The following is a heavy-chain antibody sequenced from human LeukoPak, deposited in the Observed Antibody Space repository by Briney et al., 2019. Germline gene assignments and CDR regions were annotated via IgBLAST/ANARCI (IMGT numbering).Heavy chain of an antibody. J-gene: IGHJ3*02. Sequence: GGSLRLSCAASGFTFSSYGMSWVRQAPGKGLEWVSAISGSGGSTYYADSVKGRFTISRDNSKNTLYLQMNSLRAEDTAVYYCAKAPGSSWSSDAFDIWGQGTMVTVSS. D-gene: IGHD6-13*01. CDR2: ISGSGGST. CDR1: GFTFSSYG. V-gene: IGHV3-23*01. CDR3: AKAPGSSWSSDAFDI.